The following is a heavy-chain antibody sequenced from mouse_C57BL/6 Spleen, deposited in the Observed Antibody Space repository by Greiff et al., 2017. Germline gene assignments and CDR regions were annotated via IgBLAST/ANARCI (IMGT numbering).Heavy chain of an antibody. V-gene: IGHV1-52*01. Sequence: VQLQQPGAELVRPGSSVKLSCKASGYTFTSYWMHWVKQRPIQGLEWIGNIDPSDSETHYNQKFKDKATLTVDKSSSTAYMQLSSLTSEDSAVYYCAREDYDGVFAYWGQGTLVTVSA. CDR1: GYTFTSYW. CDR2: IDPSDSET. CDR3: AREDYDGVFAY. D-gene: IGHD2-4*01. J-gene: IGHJ3*01.